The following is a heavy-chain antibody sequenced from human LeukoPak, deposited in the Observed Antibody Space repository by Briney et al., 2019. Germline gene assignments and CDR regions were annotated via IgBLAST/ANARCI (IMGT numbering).Heavy chain of an antibody. V-gene: IGHV4-59*01. D-gene: IGHD6-19*01. J-gene: IGHJ5*02. CDR1: GGSISSYY. CDR2: IYYSGST. Sequence: SETLSLTCAVSGGSISSYYWSWIRQPPGKGLEWIGYIYYSGSTNYNPSLKSRVTISVDTSKNQFSLKLSSVTAADTAVYYCARDSGGWYRWFDPWGQGTLVTVSS. CDR3: ARDSGGWYRWFDP.